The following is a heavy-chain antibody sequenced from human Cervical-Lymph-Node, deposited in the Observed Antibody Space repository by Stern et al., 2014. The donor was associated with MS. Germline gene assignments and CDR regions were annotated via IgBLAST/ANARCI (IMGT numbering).Heavy chain of an antibody. CDR2: IYYSGSN. Sequence: QVQLQESGPGLVKPSETLSLTCTVSGGSITNYYMSWIRQPPGKGLEWIGYIYYSGSNNYNPSLKSRVTISVDTSKNQFSLKLSSVTAADSAVYYCARDKGMFFLWGQGTLVTVSS. D-gene: IGHD2/OR15-2a*01. CDR1: GGSITNYY. J-gene: IGHJ4*01. V-gene: IGHV4-59*01. CDR3: ARDKGMFFL.